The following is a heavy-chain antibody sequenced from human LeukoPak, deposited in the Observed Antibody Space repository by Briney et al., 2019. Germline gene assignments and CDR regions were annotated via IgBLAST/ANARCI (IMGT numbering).Heavy chain of an antibody. V-gene: IGHV4-61*02. CDR2: IYTSGST. J-gene: IGHJ6*03. Sequence: PSETLSLTCTVSGGSISSGSYYWSWIRQPAGKGLEWIGRIYTSGSTNYNPSLKSRVTISVDTSKNQFSLKLSSVTAADTAVYYCASQGGITMIPGYYYYYMDVWGKGTTVTVSS. CDR3: ASQGGITMIPGYYYYYMDV. D-gene: IGHD3-22*01. CDR1: GGSISSGSYY.